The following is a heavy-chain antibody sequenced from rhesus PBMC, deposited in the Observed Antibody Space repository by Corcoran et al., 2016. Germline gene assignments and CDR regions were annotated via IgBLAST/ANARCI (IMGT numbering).Heavy chain of an antibody. J-gene: IGHJ1*01. D-gene: IGHD3-22*01. V-gene: IGHV4-93*01. CDR3: ARVDKYWSDYYSEYFEF. CDR1: GGSICSSNW. CDR2: IYGRGGNT. Sequence: QVQLPESGPAVVKPSETLSLTCSVSGGSICSSNWWSWIRQSPGTGLEWIGGIYGRGGNTENNPSIKRRVNMSKDTSKNQFSLKLSSVTAADTAVYYCARVDKYWSDYYSEYFEFWGQGALVTVSS.